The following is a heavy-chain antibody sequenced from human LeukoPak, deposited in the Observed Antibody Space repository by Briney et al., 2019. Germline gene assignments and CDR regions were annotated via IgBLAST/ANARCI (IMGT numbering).Heavy chain of an antibody. J-gene: IGHJ5*02. Sequence: SQTLSLTCAIAGDSVSSSSAAWNWIRQSPSRGLEWLGSTYYRSKWYNDYAESLISRITINPDTSRNQFSLQLKSVTPEDTAVYYCARGGSYSFDPWGQGTLVTVSS. V-gene: IGHV6-1*01. CDR3: ARGGSYSFDP. CDR2: TYYRSKWYN. D-gene: IGHD3-10*01. CDR1: GDSVSSSSAA.